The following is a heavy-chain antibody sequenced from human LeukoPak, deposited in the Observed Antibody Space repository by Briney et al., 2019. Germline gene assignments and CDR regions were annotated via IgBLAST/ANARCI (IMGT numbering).Heavy chain of an antibody. CDR3: ARGYYYGSGSYPFDY. V-gene: IGHV1-69*13. J-gene: IGHJ4*02. CDR2: IIPIFGTA. D-gene: IGHD3-10*01. Sequence: GASVKVSCKASGYTFTSYAISWVRQAPGQGLEWMGGIIPIFGTANYAQKFQGRVTITADESTSTAYMELSSLRSEDTAVYYCARGYYYGSGSYPFDYWGQGTLVIVSS. CDR1: GYTFTSYA.